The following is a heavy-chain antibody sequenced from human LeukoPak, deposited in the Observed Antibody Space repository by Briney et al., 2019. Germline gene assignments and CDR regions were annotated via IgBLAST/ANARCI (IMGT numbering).Heavy chain of an antibody. V-gene: IGHV4-61*02. J-gene: IGHJ3*02. D-gene: IGHD5-24*01. CDR2: IYTSGST. CDR1: GGSISSGSYY. Sequence: SETLSLTCTVSGGSISSGSYYWSWIRQPAGKGLEWIGRIYTSGSTNYNPSLKSRVTISVDTSKNQFSLKLSSVTAADTAVYYCARGSGDGYNYCAFDIWGQGTMVTVSS. CDR3: ARGSGDGYNYCAFDI.